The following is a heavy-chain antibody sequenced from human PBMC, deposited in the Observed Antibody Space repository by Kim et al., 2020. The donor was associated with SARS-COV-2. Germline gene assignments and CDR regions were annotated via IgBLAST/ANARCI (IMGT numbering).Heavy chain of an antibody. CDR2: IWYDGSSE. J-gene: IGHJ4*02. CDR1: GFKFDKYG. Sequence: GGSLRLSCTASGFKFDKYGMHWIRQAPGKGLEWVAMIWYDGSSEFYADSVKGRFTISRDISKNTLYLQMNRLRAEDTAVYYCARDQPAMTVVNTYSAHWGQGTLVTVSS. V-gene: IGHV3-33*08. CDR3: ARDQPAMTVVNTYSAH. D-gene: IGHD2-21*01.